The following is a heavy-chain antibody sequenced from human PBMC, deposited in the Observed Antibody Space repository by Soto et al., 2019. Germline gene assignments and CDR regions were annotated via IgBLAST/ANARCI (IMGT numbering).Heavy chain of an antibody. J-gene: IGHJ4*02. V-gene: IGHV2-5*02. Sequence: QITLKESGPTLVKPTQTLTLTCTFSGFSLSTSGVGVGWIRQPPGTALEWLALIYWDDDKRYSPSLKSRLTITKDTSKNHVVLTMTTMDPVDTATYYCAHRRNSDYYGSDLFDYCGQGTLVTVSS. D-gene: IGHD3-10*01. CDR1: GFSLSTSGVG. CDR2: IYWDDDK. CDR3: AHRRNSDYYGSDLFDY.